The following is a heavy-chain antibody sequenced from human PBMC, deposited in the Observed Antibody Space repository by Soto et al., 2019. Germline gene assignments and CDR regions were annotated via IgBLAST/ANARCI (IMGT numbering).Heavy chain of an antibody. J-gene: IGHJ3*02. CDR3: ARQREYYDILTGYYPEAFDI. CDR2: IYYSGST. Sequence: SETLSLTCTVSGGSISSGGYYWSWIRQHPGKGLEWIGYIYYSGSTYYNPSLKSRVTISVDTSKNQFSLKLSSVTAADTAVYYCARQREYYDILTGYYPEAFDIWGQGTMVT. V-gene: IGHV4-31*03. CDR1: GGSISSGGYY. D-gene: IGHD3-9*01.